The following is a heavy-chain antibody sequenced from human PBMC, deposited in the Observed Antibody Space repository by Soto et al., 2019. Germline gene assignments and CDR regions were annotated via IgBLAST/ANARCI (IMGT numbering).Heavy chain of an antibody. CDR2: IYYSGST. CDR3: ARTYYYDSSGYYFTWFDP. Sequence: SETLSLTCTVSGGSISSYYWSWIRQPPGKGLEWIGYIYYSGSTNYNPSLKSRVTISVDTSKNQFSLKLSSVTAADTAVYYCARTYYYDSSGYYFTWFDPWGQGTLVTVSS. CDR1: GGSISSYY. J-gene: IGHJ5*02. D-gene: IGHD3-22*01. V-gene: IGHV4-59*01.